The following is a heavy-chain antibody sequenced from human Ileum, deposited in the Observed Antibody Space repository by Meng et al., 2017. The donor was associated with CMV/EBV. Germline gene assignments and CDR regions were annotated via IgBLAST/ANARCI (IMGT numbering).Heavy chain of an antibody. Sequence: SETLSLTCTVYGGSFSGYYWGWIRQPPGKGLEWIGSIYYSGSTYYNPSLKSRVTISVDTSKNQFSLKLSSVTAADTAMYYCARDRFRYCSSTTCLFDYWGQGTLVTVSS. CDR3: ARDRFRYCSSTTCLFDY. J-gene: IGHJ4*02. D-gene: IGHD2-2*01. CDR2: IYYSGST. CDR1: GGSFSGYY. V-gene: IGHV4-39*07.